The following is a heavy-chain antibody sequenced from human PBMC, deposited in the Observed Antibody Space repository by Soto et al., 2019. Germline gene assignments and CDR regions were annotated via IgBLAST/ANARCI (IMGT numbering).Heavy chain of an antibody. Sequence: GGSLRLSCAASGFTFSSYGMHWVRQAPGKGLEWVAVIWYDGSNKYYADSVKGRFTISRDNSKNTLYLQMNSLRAEDTAVYYCARGGYYYENSGQNAYDYWGQGILVTVSS. J-gene: IGHJ4*01. CDR2: IWYDGSNK. CDR3: ARGGYYYENSGQNAYDY. D-gene: IGHD3-22*01. V-gene: IGHV3-33*01. CDR1: GFTFSSYG.